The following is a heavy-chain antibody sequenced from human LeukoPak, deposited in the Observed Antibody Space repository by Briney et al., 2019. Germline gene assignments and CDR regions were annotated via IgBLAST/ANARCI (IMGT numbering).Heavy chain of an antibody. V-gene: IGHV1-18*01. CDR2: ISAYNGNT. D-gene: IGHD5-12*01. Sequence: GASVKVSCKASGYTFTSYGISWVRQAPGQGLEWMGWISAYNGNTNYAQKLQGRVTMTTDTSTSAAYMELRSLRSDDTAVYYCARVYSGYDWSYYYYYYGMDVWGQGTTVTVSS. J-gene: IGHJ6*02. CDR1: GYTFTSYG. CDR3: ARVYSGYDWSYYYYYYGMDV.